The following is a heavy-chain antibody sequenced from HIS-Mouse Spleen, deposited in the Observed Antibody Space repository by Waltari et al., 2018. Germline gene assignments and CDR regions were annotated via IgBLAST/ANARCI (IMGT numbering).Heavy chain of an antibody. CDR2: IKPNRGGT. V-gene: IGHV1-2*02. J-gene: IGHJ4*02. CDR1: GYTVTGYY. CDR3: ARGGPITIFGVVTPFDY. D-gene: IGHD3-3*01. Sequence: QVQLVQSGAEVKKPGASVKVSCKASGYTVTGYYIHRVRQAPGQGLEWMGWIKPNRGGTNYAQKFQGRVTMTRDTSISTAYMELSRLRSDDTAVYYCARGGPITIFGVVTPFDYWGQGTLVTVSS.